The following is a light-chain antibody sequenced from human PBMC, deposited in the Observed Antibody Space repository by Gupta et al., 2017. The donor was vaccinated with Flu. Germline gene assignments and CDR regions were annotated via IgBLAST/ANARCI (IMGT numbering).Light chain of an antibody. CDR2: KAS. V-gene: IGKV1-5*03. CDR3: QQYNSYPYG. CDR1: QSISSW. Sequence: DIQMTQSPSTLSASVGDRVTIDCRASQSISSWLAWYQQKPGKAPKLLIYKASSLESGVPPRFSGSGSGTDFTLTISSLQPDDFATYYCQQYNSYPYGFGRGTKLEIK. J-gene: IGKJ2*03.